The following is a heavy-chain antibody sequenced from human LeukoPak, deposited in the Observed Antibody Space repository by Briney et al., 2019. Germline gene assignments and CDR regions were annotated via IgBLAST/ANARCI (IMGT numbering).Heavy chain of an antibody. CDR3: ARHRGPVWFGELFDAFDI. CDR2: IYPGDSDT. CDR1: GYRFTIYW. V-gene: IGHV5-51*01. J-gene: IGHJ3*02. D-gene: IGHD3-10*01. Sequence: PGESLKLSCKGSGYRFTIYWIGRVRQMPGKGLEWMGIIYPGDSDTRYSPSFQGQVTISADKSISTAYLQWSSLKASDTAMYYCARHRGPVWFGELFDAFDIWGQGTMVTVSS.